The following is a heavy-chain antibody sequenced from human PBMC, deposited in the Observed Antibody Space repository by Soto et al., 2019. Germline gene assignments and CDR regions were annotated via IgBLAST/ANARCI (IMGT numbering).Heavy chain of an antibody. CDR3: GRILPTANFDY. CDR1: GYTFTSYY. D-gene: IGHD2-21*02. Sequence: QVQLVQSGAEVKKPGASVKVSCKASGYTFTSYYVHWIRQAPGQGLEWMGIINASGGRTTYAPKFPGRATMARDTSPRTVYLEPSSLTTEDTATYFCGRILPTANFDYRGQGTLVTVSS. J-gene: IGHJ4*02. V-gene: IGHV1-46*01. CDR2: INASGGRT.